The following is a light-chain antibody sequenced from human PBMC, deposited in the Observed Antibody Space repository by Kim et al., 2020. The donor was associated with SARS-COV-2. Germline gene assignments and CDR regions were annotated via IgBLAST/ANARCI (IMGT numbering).Light chain of an antibody. CDR3: QQRYNWPLT. V-gene: IGKV3-11*01. CDR2: ETS. J-gene: IGKJ4*01. Sequence: EIVLTQSPATLSLSPGERATLSCRASQSVGNSLAWFQQKPGLAPRLLIFETSNRATGIPARFSGSGSGTAFTLTISSLEPEDFAVYYCQQRYNWPLTFGGGTKLEI. CDR1: QSVGNS.